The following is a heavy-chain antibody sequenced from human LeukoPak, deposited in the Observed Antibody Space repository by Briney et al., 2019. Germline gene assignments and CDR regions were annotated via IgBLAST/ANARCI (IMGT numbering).Heavy chain of an antibody. J-gene: IGHJ4*02. V-gene: IGHV3-21*01. Sequence: GGSLRLSCAASGFTFSSYSMNWVRQAPGKGLEWVSSISGSSSYIYYADSVKGRFTTSRDNAKNSLYLQMNSLRAGDTALYYCARADSNIAARRIGFDYWGQGTLVTVSS. CDR1: GFTFSSYS. CDR2: ISGSSSYI. D-gene: IGHD6-6*01. CDR3: ARADSNIAARRIGFDY.